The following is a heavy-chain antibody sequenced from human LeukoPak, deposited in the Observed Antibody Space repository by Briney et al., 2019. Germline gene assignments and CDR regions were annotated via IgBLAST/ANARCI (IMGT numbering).Heavy chain of an antibody. Sequence: GGSLRLSCAASGFPFNIFAMSWVRQAPGKGLEWVSPLKSGGSTYNSEAVKGGFTISRDTSKNPRYLQMNSLRAEDTAVYYCAEDLGGSGWTLFDCWGPGTLVTVSS. V-gene: IGHV3-23*01. D-gene: IGHD6-19*01. CDR1: GFPFNIFA. CDR2: LKSGGST. J-gene: IGHJ4*02. CDR3: AEDLGGSGWTLFDC.